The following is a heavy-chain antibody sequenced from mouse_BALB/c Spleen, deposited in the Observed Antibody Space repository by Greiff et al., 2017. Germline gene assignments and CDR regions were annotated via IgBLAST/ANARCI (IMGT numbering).Heavy chain of an antibody. CDR2: IYPGNSDT. V-gene: IGHV1-5*01. CDR3: TRGYYGNYEWFAY. D-gene: IGHD2-1*01. J-gene: IGHJ3*01. Sequence: EVQRVESGTVLARPGASVKMSCKASGYTFTSYWMHWVKQRPGQGLEWIGAIYPGNSDTSYNQKFKGKAKLTAVTSTSTAYMELSSLTNEDSAVYYCTRGYYGNYEWFAYWGQGTLVTVSA. CDR1: GYTFTSYW.